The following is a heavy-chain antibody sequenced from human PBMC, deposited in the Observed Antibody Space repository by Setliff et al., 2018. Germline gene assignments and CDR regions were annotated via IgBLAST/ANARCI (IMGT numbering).Heavy chain of an antibody. J-gene: IGHJ3*01. D-gene: IGHD6-19*01. CDR1: GYIFTDYG. CDR3: ARVGGRWLVTIPGGVDL. V-gene: IGHV1-18*01. CDR2: SSVNGNT. Sequence: GASVKVSCKASGYIFTDYGVTWVRQAPGQGLEWIGWSSVNGNTKYVEKFQGRVSMTTDTSTTTDYMELTNLKSDDTAVYYCARVGGRWLVTIPGGVDLWGQGTMVTVSS.